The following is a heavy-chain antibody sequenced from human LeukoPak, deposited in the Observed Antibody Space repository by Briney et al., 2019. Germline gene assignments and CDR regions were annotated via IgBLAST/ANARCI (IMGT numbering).Heavy chain of an antibody. D-gene: IGHD4-17*01. Sequence: GGSLRLSCAASGFTFSSYEMNWVRQAPGKGLEWVSYISSSGSTIYYADSVKGRFTISRDNAKNSLYLQMNSLRAEDTAVYYCARNRMTTVTTISVYNWFDPWGQGTLVTVSS. CDR1: GFTFSSYE. V-gene: IGHV3-48*03. J-gene: IGHJ5*02. CDR2: ISSSGSTI. CDR3: ARNRMTTVTTISVYNWFDP.